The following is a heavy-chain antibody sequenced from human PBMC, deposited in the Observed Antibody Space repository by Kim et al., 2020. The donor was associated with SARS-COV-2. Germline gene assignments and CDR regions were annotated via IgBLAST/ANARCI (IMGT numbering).Heavy chain of an antibody. CDR3: ASAPHRIFWSGYHYYYYYGMDV. Sequence: ASVKVSCKASGYTFTSYDINWVRQATGQGLEWMGWMNPNSGNTGYAQKFQGRVTMTRNTSISTAYMELSSLRSEDTAVYYCASAPHRIFWSGYHYYYYYGMDVWGQGTTVTVSS. CDR2: MNPNSGNT. CDR1: GYTFTSYD. J-gene: IGHJ6*02. V-gene: IGHV1-8*01. D-gene: IGHD3-3*01.